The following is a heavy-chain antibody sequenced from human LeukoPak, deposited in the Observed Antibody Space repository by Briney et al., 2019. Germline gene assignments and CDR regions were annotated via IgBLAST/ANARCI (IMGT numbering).Heavy chain of an antibody. D-gene: IGHD5-24*01. J-gene: IGHJ4*02. Sequence: SETLSLTCAVYGGSFSGYYWSWIRQPPGKGPEWIGEINHSGNTIYNPSLKSRVTILVDTSKNHFSLKLSSVTAADTAVYYCGRSAGRDGYNWDYWGQGTLVTVPS. V-gene: IGHV4-34*01. CDR3: GRSAGRDGYNWDY. CDR1: GGSFSGYY. CDR2: INHSGNT.